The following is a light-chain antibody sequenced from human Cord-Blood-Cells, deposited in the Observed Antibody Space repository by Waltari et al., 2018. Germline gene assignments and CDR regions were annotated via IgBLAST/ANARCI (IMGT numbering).Light chain of an antibody. CDR2: EDN. CDR3: QSYDSSIRV. CDR1: SGSIASNY. J-gene: IGLJ2*01. Sequence: NFMLTQPHSVSESPGKTVTISCTRSSGSIASNYVQWYQQRPGSPPTTVIYEDNQRPSGVPDRFSGSIDSSSNSASLTISGLKTEDEADYYCQSYDSSIRVFGGGTKLTVL. V-gene: IGLV6-57*01.